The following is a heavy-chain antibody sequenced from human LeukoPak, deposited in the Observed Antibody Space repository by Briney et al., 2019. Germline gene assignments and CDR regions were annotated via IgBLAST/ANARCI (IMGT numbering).Heavy chain of an antibody. Sequence: KSGGSLRLSCAASGFTFSSYSMNWVRQAPGKGLEWVSSISSSSYIYYADSVKGRFTISRDNAKNSLYLQMNSLRAEDTAVYYCARDAKYSSSWAYNWFDPWGQGTLVAVSS. CDR2: ISSSSYI. CDR3: ARDAKYSSSWAYNWFDP. J-gene: IGHJ5*02. CDR1: GFTFSSYS. D-gene: IGHD6-13*01. V-gene: IGHV3-21*01.